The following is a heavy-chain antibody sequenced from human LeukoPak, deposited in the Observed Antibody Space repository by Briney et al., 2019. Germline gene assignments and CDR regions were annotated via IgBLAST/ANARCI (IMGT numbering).Heavy chain of an antibody. V-gene: IGHV1-69*05. CDR2: IIPIFGTA. CDR1: GDTFSSYA. CDR3: ARGAPPHPYYDSSGPLDY. J-gene: IGHJ4*02. D-gene: IGHD3-22*01. Sequence: SVKVSCKATGDTFSSYAISWVRQAPGQGLEWMGRIIPIFGTANYAQKFQGRVTITTDESTSTAYMELSSLRSEDTAVYYCARGAPPHPYYDSSGPLDYWGQGTLVTVSS.